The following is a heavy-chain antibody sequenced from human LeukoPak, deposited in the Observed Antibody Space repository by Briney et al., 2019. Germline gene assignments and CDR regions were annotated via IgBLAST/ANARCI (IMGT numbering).Heavy chain of an antibody. CDR1: GFSLSTSGMC. J-gene: IGHJ4*02. CDR3: ARIHYYDSSGYYPIFDY. Sequence: SGPALVKPTQTLTLTCTFSGFSLSTSGMCVSWIRQPPGKALEWLALIDWDDDKYYSTSLKTRLTISKDTSKNQVVLTMTNMDPVDTATYYCARIHYYDSSGYYPIFDYWGQGTLVTVSS. CDR2: IDWDDDK. D-gene: IGHD3-22*01. V-gene: IGHV2-70*01.